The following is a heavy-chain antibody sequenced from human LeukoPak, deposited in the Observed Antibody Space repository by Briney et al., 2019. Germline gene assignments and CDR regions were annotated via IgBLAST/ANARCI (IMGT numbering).Heavy chain of an antibody. CDR3: ARVAFSGAVDY. CDR2: INHSGST. V-gene: IGHV4-34*01. CDR1: GGSFSGYY. D-gene: IGHD1-14*01. Sequence: KPSETLSLTCAVYGGSFSGYYWSWIRQPPGKGLEWIGEINHSGSTNYNPSLKSRVTISVDTSKNQFSLKLSSVTAADTAVYYCARVAFSGAVDYWGQGTLVTVS. J-gene: IGHJ4*02.